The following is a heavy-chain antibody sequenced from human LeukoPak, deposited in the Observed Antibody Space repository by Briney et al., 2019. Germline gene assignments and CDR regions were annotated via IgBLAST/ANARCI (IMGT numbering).Heavy chain of an antibody. CDR2: LNPNSGVT. J-gene: IGHJ4*02. CDR1: GYTFTGYY. D-gene: IGHD3-3*01. V-gene: IGHV1-2*06. Sequence: GASVKASCKASGYTFTGYYMHWVRQAPGQGLEWMGRLNPNSGVTNFAQRFQGRVTMTRDTSISTAYMELSSLRSDDTAVYYCARGDYDFWSGPFSYWGQGTLVTVSS. CDR3: ARGDYDFWSGPFSY.